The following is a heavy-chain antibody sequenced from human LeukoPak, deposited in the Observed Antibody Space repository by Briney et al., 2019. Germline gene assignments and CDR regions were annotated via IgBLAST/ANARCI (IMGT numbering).Heavy chain of an antibody. CDR1: GYTFTDYA. Sequence: ASVKVSCKASGYTFTDYAMNGVRQAPGQGLEWMGWINTNTGNPTYAQGFTGRFVFSLDTSVSTAYLQISSLKAEDTAVYYCAKLGYCSGGSCYGFDYWGQGTLVIVSS. D-gene: IGHD2-15*01. J-gene: IGHJ4*02. CDR3: AKLGYCSGGSCYGFDY. V-gene: IGHV7-4-1*02. CDR2: INTNTGNP.